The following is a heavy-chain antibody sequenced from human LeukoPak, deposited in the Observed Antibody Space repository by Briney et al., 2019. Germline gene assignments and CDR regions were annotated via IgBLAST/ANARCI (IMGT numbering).Heavy chain of an antibody. D-gene: IGHD1-26*01. CDR1: GFTFSSYG. CDR2: IWYDGSNK. V-gene: IGHV3-33*01. CDR3: ASKSGKAFDY. J-gene: IGHJ4*02. Sequence: GGSLRLSCATSGFTFSSYGMHWVRQAPGKGLEWVAVIWYDGSNKYYADSVKGRFTISRDNSKNTLYLQMNSLRAEDTAVYYCASKSGKAFDYWGQGTLVTVSS.